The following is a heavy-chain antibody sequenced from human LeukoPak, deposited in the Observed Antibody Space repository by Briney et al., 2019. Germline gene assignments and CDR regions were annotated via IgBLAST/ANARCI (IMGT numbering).Heavy chain of an antibody. CDR3: ARPTGTGAAFDI. CDR1: GGSISSYY. D-gene: IGHD3-10*01. J-gene: IGHJ3*02. Sequence: SETLSLTCTVSGGSISSYYWSWIRQPPGKGLEWIGYIYYSGSTNYNPSLKSRVTISVDTSKNQFSLKLSSVTAADTAVYYCARPTGTGAAFDIWGQGTMVTVSS. CDR2: IYYSGST. V-gene: IGHV4-59*12.